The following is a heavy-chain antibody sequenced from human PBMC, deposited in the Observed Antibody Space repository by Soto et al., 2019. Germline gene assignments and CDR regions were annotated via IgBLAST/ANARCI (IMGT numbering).Heavy chain of an antibody. V-gene: IGHV4-34*01. Sequence: SETLSLTCAVYGGSFSGYFWSWIRQPPGKGLEWIGEINHGGSTNYNPSLKSRVTISVDTSKNQFSLKLSTVTAADTAVYYCASARYWGQGTLVTVSS. CDR3: ASARY. CDR1: GGSFSGYF. J-gene: IGHJ4*02. CDR2: INHGGST.